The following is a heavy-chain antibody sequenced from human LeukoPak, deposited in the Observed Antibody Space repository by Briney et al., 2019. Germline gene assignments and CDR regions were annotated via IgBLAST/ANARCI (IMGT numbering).Heavy chain of an antibody. J-gene: IGHJ4*02. D-gene: IGHD3-22*01. CDR1: GFTFSSYA. V-gene: IGHV3-23*01. CDR3: ARDQNRPTYYYDSSGYYYPLGY. CDR2: ISGSGGST. Sequence: GGSLRLSCAASGFTFSSYAMSWVRQAPGKGLEWVSAISGSGGSTYYTDSVKGRFTISRDNSKNTLYLQINSLRAEDTAVYYCARDQNRPTYYYDSSGYYYPLGYWGQGTLVTVSS.